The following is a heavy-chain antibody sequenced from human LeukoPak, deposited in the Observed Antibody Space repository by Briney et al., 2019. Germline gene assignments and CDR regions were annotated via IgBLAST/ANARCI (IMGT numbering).Heavy chain of an antibody. CDR1: GYTFTSYG. J-gene: IGHJ4*02. D-gene: IGHD3-10*01. Sequence: ASVKVSCKASGYTFTSYGISWVRQAPGQGLEWMGWISAYNGNTNYAQKLQGRVTMTTDTSTSTAYMELRSLRSDDTAVYYCARSTEGSGSYYRVNDYWGQGTLVTVSS. V-gene: IGHV1-18*04. CDR3: ARSTEGSGSYYRVNDY. CDR2: ISAYNGNT.